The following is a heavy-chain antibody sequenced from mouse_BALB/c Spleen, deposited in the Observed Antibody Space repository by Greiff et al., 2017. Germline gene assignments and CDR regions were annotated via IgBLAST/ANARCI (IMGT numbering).Heavy chain of an antibody. CDR2: INPSTGYT. D-gene: IGHD1-1*01. V-gene: IGHV1-7*01. CDR1: GYTFTSYW. CDR3: ANHYYGSSYGLGFAY. J-gene: IGHJ3*01. Sequence: QVQLQQSGAELAKPGASVKMSCKASGYTFTSYWMHWVKQRPGQGLEWIGYINPSTGYTEYNQKFKDKATLTADKSSSTAYMQLSSLTSEDSAVYYCANHYYGSSYGLGFAYWGQGTLVTVSA.